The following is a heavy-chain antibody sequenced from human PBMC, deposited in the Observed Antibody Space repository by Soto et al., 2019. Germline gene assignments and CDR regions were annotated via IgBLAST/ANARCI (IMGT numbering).Heavy chain of an antibody. Sequence: QITLKESGPTLVKPTQTLTLTCTFSGFSLSTSGVGVGWIRQPPGKALEWLALIYWDGDKRYSPSLKSRLTITKDTSENLVVLTMTNMDPVDTATYHCAHRLIKPVATYDFWSGNVVSYFDSWGQGTLVTVSS. V-gene: IGHV2-5*02. D-gene: IGHD3-3*01. CDR2: IYWDGDK. CDR1: GFSLSTSGVG. CDR3: AHRLIKPVATYDFWSGNVVSYFDS. J-gene: IGHJ4*02.